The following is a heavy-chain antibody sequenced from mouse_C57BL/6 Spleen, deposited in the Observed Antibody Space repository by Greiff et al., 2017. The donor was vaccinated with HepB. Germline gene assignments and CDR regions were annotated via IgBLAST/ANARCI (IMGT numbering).Heavy chain of an antibody. CDR2: IDPETGGT. V-gene: IGHV1-15*01. CDR3: TTLFY. CDR1: GYTFTDYE. J-gene: IGHJ2*01. Sequence: VQVVESGAELVRPGASVTLSCKASGYTFTDYEMHWVKQTPVHGLEWIGAIDPETGGTAYNQKFKGKAILTADKSSSTAYMELRSLTSEDSAVYYCTTLFYWGQGTTLTVSS.